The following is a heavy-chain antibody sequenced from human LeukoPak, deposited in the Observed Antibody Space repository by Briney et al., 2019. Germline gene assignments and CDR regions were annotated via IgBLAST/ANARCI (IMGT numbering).Heavy chain of an antibody. CDR3: ARAPQLLWFGELLFGGFDP. J-gene: IGHJ5*02. CDR2: INHSGST. V-gene: IGHV4-34*01. Sequence: SETLSLTCAVYGGTFSGYYWSWIRQPPGKGLECIGEINHSGSTNYNPSLKSRVTISVDTSKNQFSLKLSSVTAADSAVYYCARAPQLLWFGELLFGGFDPWGQGTLVTVSS. CDR1: GGTFSGYY. D-gene: IGHD3-10*01.